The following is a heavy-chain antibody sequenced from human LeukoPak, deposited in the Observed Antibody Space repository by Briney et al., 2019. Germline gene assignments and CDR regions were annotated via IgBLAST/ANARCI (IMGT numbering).Heavy chain of an antibody. CDR3: ARDAYDDASES. Sequence: PGGSLSLSCAASGFTSSGYWMTWVRQAPGKGLEWVANLRPDGSDKYYADSVKGRFTISRDNAKNSLYLQMNGLRADDTAIYYCARDAYDDASESWGQGTLVTVSS. CDR1: GFTSSGYW. CDR2: LRPDGSDK. D-gene: IGHD3-3*01. V-gene: IGHV3-7*01. J-gene: IGHJ5*02.